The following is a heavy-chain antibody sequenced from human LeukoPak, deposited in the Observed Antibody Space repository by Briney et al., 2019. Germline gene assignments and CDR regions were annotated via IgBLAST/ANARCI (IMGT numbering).Heavy chain of an antibody. D-gene: IGHD3-10*01. CDR1: GYTFTSYG. CDR3: ARVAGATRSPAEY. J-gene: IGHJ4*02. Sequence: ASVKVSCKASGYTFTSYGISWVRQAPGQGLEWMGWISAYNGNTNYAQKVQGRVSMATDTSTNTAYMELKSLRSDDTAVYYCARVAGATRSPAEYWGQGTLVTVSS. CDR2: ISAYNGNT. V-gene: IGHV1-18*01.